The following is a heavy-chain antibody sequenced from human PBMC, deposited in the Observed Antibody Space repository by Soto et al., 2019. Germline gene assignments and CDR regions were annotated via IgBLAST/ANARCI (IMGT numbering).Heavy chain of an antibody. J-gene: IGHJ6*03. V-gene: IGHV4-34*01. CDR1: GGSFSGYY. D-gene: IGHD5-18*01. CDR3: ARSYSYGYRERKYYYYYYMDV. Sequence: PSETLSLTCAVYGGSFSGYYWSWIRQPPGKGLEWIGEINHSGSTNYNPSLKSRVTISVDTSKNQFSLKLSSVTAAYTAVYYCARSYSYGYRERKYYYYYYMDVWGKGTTVTVSS. CDR2: INHSGST.